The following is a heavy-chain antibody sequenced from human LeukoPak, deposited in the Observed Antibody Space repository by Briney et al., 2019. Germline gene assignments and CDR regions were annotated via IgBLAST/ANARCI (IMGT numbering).Heavy chain of an antibody. J-gene: IGHJ4*02. V-gene: IGHV4-39*07. CDR1: GGSISSSSYY. CDR2: IYYSGST. Sequence: SETPSLTCTVSGGSISSSSYYWGWIRQPPGKGLEWIGSIYYSGSTYYNPSLKSRVTISVDTSKNQFSLELSSVTAADTAVYYCARAPLTAVRDYYFDYWGQGTLVTVSS. D-gene: IGHD3-10*01. CDR3: ARAPLTAVRDYYFDY.